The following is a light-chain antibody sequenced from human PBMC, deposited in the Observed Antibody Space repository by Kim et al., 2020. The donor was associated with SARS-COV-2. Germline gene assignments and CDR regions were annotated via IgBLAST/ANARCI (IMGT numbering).Light chain of an antibody. CDR3: QQYGSSPMYT. CDR2: GAS. J-gene: IGKJ2*01. V-gene: IGKV3-20*01. CDR1: QSISSRY. Sequence: SPGERSTRSCRAIQSISSRYLAWYQQTPGPAPRLLIYGASSRATDIPDRFSGSGSGTDFTLTISRLEPEDFAVYYCQQYGSSPMYTFGQGTKLEIK.